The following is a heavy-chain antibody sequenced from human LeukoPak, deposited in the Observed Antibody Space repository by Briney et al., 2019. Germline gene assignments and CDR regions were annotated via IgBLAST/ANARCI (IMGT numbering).Heavy chain of an antibody. CDR3: RGYCGSTSCTQFDY. J-gene: IGHJ4*02. CDR2: INPSGGST. V-gene: IGHV1-46*01. Sequence: ASVKVSCKASGYTFTSYYMHWVRQAPGQGLEWMGIINPSGGSTSYAQKFQGRVTMTRDMSTSTDYMELSSLRSEDTAVYYCRGYCGSTSCTQFDYWGQGTLVTVSS. D-gene: IGHD2-2*01. CDR1: GYTFTSYY.